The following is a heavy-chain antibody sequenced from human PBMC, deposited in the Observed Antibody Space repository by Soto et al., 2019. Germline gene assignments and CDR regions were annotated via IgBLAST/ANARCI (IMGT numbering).Heavy chain of an antibody. CDR1: GFSGSSNY. D-gene: IGHD1-26*01. CDR2: IYSGGST. V-gene: IGHV3-53*01. Sequence: GGYPGLSSAASGFSGSSNYMSWVRQAPGKGLEWVSVIYSGGSTYYADSVKGRFTISRDNSKNTLYLQMNSLRAEDTAVYYCARGLLIRGIYYHGKQVCCPGPPSTV. J-gene: IGHJ6*02. CDR3: ARGLLIRGIYYHGKQV.